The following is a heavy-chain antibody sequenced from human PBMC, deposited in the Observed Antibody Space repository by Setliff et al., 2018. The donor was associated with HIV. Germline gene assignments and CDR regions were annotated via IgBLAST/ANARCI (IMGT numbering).Heavy chain of an antibody. V-gene: IGHV5-51*01. CDR2: IYPGDSDT. D-gene: IGHD3-22*01. J-gene: IGHJ4*02. CDR1: GYSFTNYW. Sequence: GESLKLSCAGYGYSFTNYWIGWVRQMPGKGLEWMGIIYPGDSDTRYSPSFQGQVTISADKSISTAYLQWSSLKASDTAMYYCARLSGLYYHDTSGYYYGHYFDYWGQGTLVTVSS. CDR3: ARLSGLYYHDTSGYYYGHYFDY.